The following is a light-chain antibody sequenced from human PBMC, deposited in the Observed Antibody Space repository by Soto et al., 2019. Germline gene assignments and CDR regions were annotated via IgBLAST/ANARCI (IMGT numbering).Light chain of an antibody. CDR3: LLCDGSSVL. V-gene: IGLV7-43*01. CDR2: STT. CDR1: TGAVTSGYY. J-gene: IGLJ3*02. Sequence: QTVVIQEPSLTVSPGGTVTLTCASSTGAVTSGYYPNWFQQRPGQAPRPLIFSTTNKHSWTPDRFSGSLLGDKAALTLSGVQPEDEAEYYCLLCDGSSVLFGGGTKVTVL.